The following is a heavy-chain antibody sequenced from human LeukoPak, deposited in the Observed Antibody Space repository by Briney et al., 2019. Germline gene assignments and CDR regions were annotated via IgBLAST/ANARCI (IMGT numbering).Heavy chain of an antibody. CDR2: IYHSGST. V-gene: IGHV4-38-2*02. Sequence: NTSETLSLTCTVSGYSISSGYYWGWIRQPPGKGLEWIGSIYHSGSTYYNPSLKSRVTISVDTSKSQFSLKLSSVTAADTAVYYCARVGCSSTTCYDYYYYYMDVWGKGTTVTVSS. J-gene: IGHJ6*03. D-gene: IGHD2-2*01. CDR3: ARVGCSSTTCYDYYYYYMDV. CDR1: GYSISSGYY.